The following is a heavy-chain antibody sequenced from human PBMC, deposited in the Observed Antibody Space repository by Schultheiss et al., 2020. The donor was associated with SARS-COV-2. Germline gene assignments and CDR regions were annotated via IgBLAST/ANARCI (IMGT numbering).Heavy chain of an antibody. J-gene: IGHJ6*02. CDR1: GFTFEDFA. CDR3: AKIRGCSGGSCYSYYYYAMDV. V-gene: IGHV3-23*01. Sequence: GGSLRLSCAASGFTFEDFAMSWVRQAPGKGLEWVSSISGGSTYYADSVKGRFTISRDNSKNTLYLQMNSLRAEDTAVYYCAKIRGCSGGSCYSYYYYAMDVWGQGTTVTVSS. D-gene: IGHD2-15*01. CDR2: ISGGST.